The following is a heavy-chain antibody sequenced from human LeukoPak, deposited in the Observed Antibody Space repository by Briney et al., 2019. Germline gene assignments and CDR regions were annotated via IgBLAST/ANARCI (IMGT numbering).Heavy chain of an antibody. CDR3: ARKLVLRYSRGYFDY. V-gene: IGHV4-34*01. D-gene: IGHD3-9*01. J-gene: IGHJ4*02. CDR1: GGSFSGYY. CDR2: INHSGST. Sequence: KPSETLSLTCAVYGGSFSGYYWSWIRQPPGKGLEWIGEINHSGSTNYSPSLKSRVTISVDTSKNQFSLKLSSVTAADTAVYYCARKLVLRYSRGYFDYWGQGTLVTVSS.